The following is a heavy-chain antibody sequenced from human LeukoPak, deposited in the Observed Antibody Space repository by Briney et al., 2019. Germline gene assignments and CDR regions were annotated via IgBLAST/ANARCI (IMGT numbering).Heavy chain of an antibody. D-gene: IGHD5-12*01. CDR1: GFTFSSYA. CDR2: ISSNGGST. V-gene: IGHV3-64*01. J-gene: IGHJ4*02. CDR3: ATQYSGYEVEGFYFDY. Sequence: GGSLRLSCAASGFTFSSYAMHWVRDAPGKGLEYVSAISSNGGSTYYANSVKGRFTISRDNSKNTLYIQMGSLRAEDMAVYYCATQYSGYEVEGFYFDYWGQGTLVTVSS.